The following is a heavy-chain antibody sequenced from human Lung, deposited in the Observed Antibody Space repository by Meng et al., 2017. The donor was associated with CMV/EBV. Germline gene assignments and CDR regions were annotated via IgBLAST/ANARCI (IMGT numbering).Heavy chain of an antibody. Sequence: AXVXVSXXASGYTFTTNYIHWVRQAPGQGLEWMGIIDPNEGSTSHTEKFQGRVTMTRDTSTNTVYMELSSLRSEDTAVYYCAREGRDDYNSPRDYFDYWGQGTXVTVSS. CDR2: IDPNEGST. V-gene: IGHV1-46*01. J-gene: IGHJ4*02. CDR3: AREGRDDYNSPRDYFDY. D-gene: IGHD5-24*01. CDR1: GYTFTTNY.